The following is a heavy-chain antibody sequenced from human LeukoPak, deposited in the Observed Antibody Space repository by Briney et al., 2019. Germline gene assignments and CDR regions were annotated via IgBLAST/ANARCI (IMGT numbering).Heavy chain of an antibody. CDR1: GGSISSYY. CDR2: IYYSGST. CDR3: ARGYGDFRVEGRYFHS. V-gene: IGHV4-59*08. D-gene: IGHD4-17*01. Sequence: NPSETLSLTSTVSGGSISSYYWSWIRQPPGKGLEWIGYIYYSGSTNYNPSLKSRVTISVDTSKNQFSLKLSSVTAADTAVYYCARGYGDFRVEGRYFHSWGQGTLVTVSS. J-gene: IGHJ4*02.